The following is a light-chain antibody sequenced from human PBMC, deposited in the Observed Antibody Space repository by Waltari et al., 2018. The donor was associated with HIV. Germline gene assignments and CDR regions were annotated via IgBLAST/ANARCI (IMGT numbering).Light chain of an antibody. CDR3: RQALQSPFT. CDR2: LVS. J-gene: IGKJ2*01. CDR1: QSLLHRNGYID. Sequence: DVVMTQPTLSLPVTPGEQTAIPSRSSQSLLHRNGYIDLDWYLQKPAKSPQLLLYLVSNRASGGPDRFSGSGAGTDYTLKTSRGEAEDVGVYYCRQALQSPFTFGQGTKLEIK. V-gene: IGKV2-28*01.